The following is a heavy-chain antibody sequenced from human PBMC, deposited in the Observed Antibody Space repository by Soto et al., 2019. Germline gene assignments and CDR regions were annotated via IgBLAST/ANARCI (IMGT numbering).Heavy chain of an antibody. CDR2: IYYSGNT. Sequence: ASETLSLTCSVSGGSISRGYYYWSWIRQPPGKGLEWIGNIYYSGNTYYNPSLKSRLIISIDTSKNQFSLKVGSVTAADTAVYYCARGGPWFGEHSPGYYYGMDVWGQGTTVTVSS. CDR1: GGSISRGYYY. J-gene: IGHJ6*02. V-gene: IGHV4-30-4*01. D-gene: IGHD3-10*01. CDR3: ARGGPWFGEHSPGYYYGMDV.